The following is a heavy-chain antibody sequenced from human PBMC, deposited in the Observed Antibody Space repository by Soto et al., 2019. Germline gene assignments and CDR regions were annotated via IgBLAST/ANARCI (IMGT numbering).Heavy chain of an antibody. V-gene: IGHV1-18*01. D-gene: IGHD6-6*01. CDR3: ARSSGSAYWFDP. CDR1: GYTFTSYG. Sequence: QVQLVQSGAEVKKPGASVKVSCKASGYTFTSYGISWVRQAPGQGLEWMGWISAYNGNTNYAQKRQGRVTMTTDTSTSRAYMELRSLTSDDTAVYYCARSSGSAYWFDPWGQGTLVTVSS. J-gene: IGHJ5*02. CDR2: ISAYNGNT.